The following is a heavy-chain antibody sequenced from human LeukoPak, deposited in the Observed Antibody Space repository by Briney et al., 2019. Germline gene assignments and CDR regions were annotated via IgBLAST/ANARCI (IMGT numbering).Heavy chain of an antibody. V-gene: IGHV3-53*01. CDR2: MYTGGTT. D-gene: IGHD3-16*01. CDR1: GFTVSGTH. J-gene: IGHJ5*01. Sequence: GGSLRLSCSASGFTVSGTHMSWVRQAPGKGREWVSAMYTGGTTYYAASVTGRFTVSRDTSRNTLFLHMNSLRAEDTAVYYCAKDEATSGGGLASWGQGTLVIVSS. CDR3: AKDEATSGGGLAS.